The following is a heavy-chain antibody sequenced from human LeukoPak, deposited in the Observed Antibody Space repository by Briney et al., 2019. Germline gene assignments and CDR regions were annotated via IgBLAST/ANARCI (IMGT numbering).Heavy chain of an antibody. D-gene: IGHD5-24*01. CDR3: ARGTDGYNYKGYFQH. J-gene: IGHJ1*01. CDR2: ISSSSSYI. Sequence: SGGSLRLSCAASGFTFSSYSMNWVRQAPGKGLEWVSSISSSSSYIYYADSVKGRFTISRDNAKNSLYLQMNSLRAEDTAVYYCARGTDGYNYKGYFQHWGQGTLVTVSS. CDR1: GFTFSSYS. V-gene: IGHV3-21*01.